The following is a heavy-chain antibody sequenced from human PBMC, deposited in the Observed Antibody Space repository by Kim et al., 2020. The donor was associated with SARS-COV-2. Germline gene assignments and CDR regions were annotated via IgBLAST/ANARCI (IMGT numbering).Heavy chain of an antibody. J-gene: IGHJ4*02. Sequence: YYADSVKGRFTISRDNSKNTLYLQMNSLRAEDTAVYYCARLGLFRIAVDYWGQGTLVTVSS. D-gene: IGHD6-19*01. V-gene: IGHV3-53*01. CDR3: ARLGLFRIAVDY.